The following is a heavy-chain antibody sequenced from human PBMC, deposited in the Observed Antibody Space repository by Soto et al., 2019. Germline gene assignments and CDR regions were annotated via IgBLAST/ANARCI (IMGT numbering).Heavy chain of an antibody. J-gene: IGHJ3*02. Sequence: ASVKVSCKASGYTFTSYGISWVRQAPGQGLEWMGWISAYNGNTNYAQKLQGRVTMTTDTSTSTAYMELRSLRSDVTAVYYCARDRIWRPEVLAAFDIWGQGTMVTVSS. CDR2: ISAYNGNT. D-gene: IGHD1-1*01. V-gene: IGHV1-18*01. CDR1: GYTFTSYG. CDR3: ARDRIWRPEVLAAFDI.